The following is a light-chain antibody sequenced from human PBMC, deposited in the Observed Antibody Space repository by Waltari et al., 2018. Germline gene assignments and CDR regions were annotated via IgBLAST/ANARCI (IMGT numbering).Light chain of an antibody. V-gene: IGKV3-15*01. CDR3: QQYNRWPPIT. Sequence: EIVMTQPPATLSVSPGARATLSCRASQSVTSNLPWYQQKPGQAPRLLIYEASTRATGIPARFSGSGSGTEFTLTISSLQSEDFAVYYCQQYNRWPPITFGQGTRLEIK. CDR2: EAS. J-gene: IGKJ5*01. CDR1: QSVTSN.